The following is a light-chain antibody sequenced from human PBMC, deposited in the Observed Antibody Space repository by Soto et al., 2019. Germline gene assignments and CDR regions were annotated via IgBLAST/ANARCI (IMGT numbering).Light chain of an antibody. Sequence: EIVLTQSQGTLPLSPLERPTLYCRASQSVSSSLAWYQQRPGQAPRLLIYGASTRATGIPARFSGSGSGTEFTLTISSLQSEDFAVYYCQQYNNWPPITFGQGTRLEIK. CDR1: QSVSSS. V-gene: IGKV3-15*01. CDR2: GAS. J-gene: IGKJ5*01. CDR3: QQYNNWPPIT.